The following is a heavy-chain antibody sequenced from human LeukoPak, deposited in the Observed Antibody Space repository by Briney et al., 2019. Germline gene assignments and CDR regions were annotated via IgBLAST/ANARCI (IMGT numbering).Heavy chain of an antibody. CDR3: ARHEAVAGNYLDY. J-gene: IGHJ4*02. Sequence: PSETLSLTCTVSGGSISSSSYYWGWIRQPPGKGLEWIGSIYYSGSTYYNPSLKSRVTISVDTSKNQFSLKLSSVTAADTAVYYCARHEAVAGNYLDYWGQGTLVTVSS. V-gene: IGHV4-39*01. CDR1: GGSISSSSYY. CDR2: IYYSGST. D-gene: IGHD6-19*01.